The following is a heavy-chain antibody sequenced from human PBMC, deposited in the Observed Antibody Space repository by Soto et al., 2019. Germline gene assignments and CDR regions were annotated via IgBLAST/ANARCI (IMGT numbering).Heavy chain of an antibody. D-gene: IGHD3-16*01. Sequence: SDTLSLTCAVSGGSISSSYWWSWVRQPPGKGLEWIGEIYHSGSTNYNTSLKSRVTISVDKSKNQFSLKVTSVTAADTAVYYCARVYGSYYYGMDVLVQGTTVT. CDR2: IYHSGST. CDR1: GGSISSSYW. J-gene: IGHJ6*02. V-gene: IGHV4-4*02. CDR3: ARVYGSYYYGMDV.